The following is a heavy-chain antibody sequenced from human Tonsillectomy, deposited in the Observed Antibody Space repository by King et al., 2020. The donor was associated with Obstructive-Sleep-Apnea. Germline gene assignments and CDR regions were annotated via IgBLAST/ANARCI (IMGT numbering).Heavy chain of an antibody. Sequence: QLVQSGGGLVKPGGSLRLSCAASGFSFSEYYMSWIRQAPGQGPEWISYTSTSRDYTNYADSVKGRFTIPRDNAKNSLYLQMNSLRAEDTAVYYCARGRGTCCGGGCENYSFDYWGQGTLVTVSS. J-gene: IGHJ4*02. CDR1: GFSFSEYY. V-gene: IGHV3-11*06. CDR2: TSTSRDYT. D-gene: IGHD2-21*02. CDR3: ARGRGTCCGGGCENYSFDY.